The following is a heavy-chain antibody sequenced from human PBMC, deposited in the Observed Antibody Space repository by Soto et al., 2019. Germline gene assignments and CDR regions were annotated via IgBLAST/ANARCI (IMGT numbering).Heavy chain of an antibody. CDR1: GFTFSDHY. CDR2: ISSGGSTM. V-gene: IGHV3-11*01. CDR3: ASDPFYYASAY. J-gene: IGHJ4*02. D-gene: IGHD3-10*01. Sequence: GGSLRLSCAASGFTFSDHYMTWIRQAPGKGLEWVSKISSGGSTMYYADSVKGRFTVSRDNAKNSVYLQMDSLRAEDTAVYYCASDPFYYASAYWGQGTLVTVPQ.